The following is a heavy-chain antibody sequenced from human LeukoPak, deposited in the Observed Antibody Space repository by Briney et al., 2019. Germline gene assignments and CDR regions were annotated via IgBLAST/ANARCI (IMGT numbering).Heavy chain of an antibody. Sequence: GGSLRLSCAASGFTFSSYGMNWARQAPGKGLEWVSSINTRSRFIYYADSVKGRFTISRDNAKNSLYLQMNSLRAEDTAVYYRARHSLGYCSSSSCYDAFDIWGQGTMVTVSS. CDR3: ARHSLGYCSSSSCYDAFDI. D-gene: IGHD2-2*01. CDR2: INTRSRFI. CDR1: GFTFSSYG. J-gene: IGHJ3*02. V-gene: IGHV3-21*01.